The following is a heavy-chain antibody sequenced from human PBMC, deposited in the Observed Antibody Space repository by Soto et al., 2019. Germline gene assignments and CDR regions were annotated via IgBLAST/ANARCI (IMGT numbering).Heavy chain of an antibody. CDR1: GYTFTIYA. CDR3: AREDRANRWYFDL. D-gene: IGHD3-16*02. Sequence: ASVKVACKASGYTFTIYAMHWVRQAPGQRLEWMGWINAGNGNTKYSQKFQGRVTITRDTSASTAYMELSSLRSEDTAVYYCAREDRANRWYFDLWGRGTLVTVSS. J-gene: IGHJ2*01. V-gene: IGHV1-3*01. CDR2: INAGNGNT.